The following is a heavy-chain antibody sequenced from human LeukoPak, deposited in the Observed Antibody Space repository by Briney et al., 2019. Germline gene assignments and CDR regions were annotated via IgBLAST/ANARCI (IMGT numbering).Heavy chain of an antibody. V-gene: IGHV4-59*08. CDR3: ARRQAAAGTYYFDY. J-gene: IGHJ4*02. CDR2: IYYSGST. Sequence: SETLSLTCTVSGGSISSYYWSWIRQPPGKGLEWIGYIYYSGSTNYNPSLKSRVTISVDTSKNQFSLKLSSVTAADTAVYYCARRQAAAGTYYFDYWGQGTLVTVSS. D-gene: IGHD6-13*01. CDR1: GGSISSYY.